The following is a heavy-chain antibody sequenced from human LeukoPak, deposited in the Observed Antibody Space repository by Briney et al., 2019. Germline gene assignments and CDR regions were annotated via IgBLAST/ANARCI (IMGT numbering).Heavy chain of an antibody. D-gene: IGHD3-3*01. Sequence: SVKVSCKASGGTFSSYTISWVRQPPGRGLEWMGWIIPILGIANYAQKFQGRVTITADKSTSTAYMELSSLRSEDTAVYYCARSWNYDLWSGFDYWGQRALCTVSS. CDR3: ARSWNYDLWSGFDY. V-gene: IGHV1-69*02. CDR2: IIPILGIA. J-gene: IGHJ4*02. CDR1: GGTFSSYT.